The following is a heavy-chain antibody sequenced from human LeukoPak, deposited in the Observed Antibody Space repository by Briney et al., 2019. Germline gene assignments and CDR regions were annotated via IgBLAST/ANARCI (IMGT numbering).Heavy chain of an antibody. V-gene: IGHV3-74*01. Sequence: GGSLRLSCAASGFRFSVYWMHWVRQVPGKGPEWISRISSDGAITAYADSVKGRFTVSRDNAKNTLFLQMSSLRAEDTAVYYCAALIALAEIDHWGQGTLVSVSS. CDR1: GFRFSVYW. CDR3: AALIALAEIDH. D-gene: IGHD6-19*01. J-gene: IGHJ4*02. CDR2: ISSDGAIT.